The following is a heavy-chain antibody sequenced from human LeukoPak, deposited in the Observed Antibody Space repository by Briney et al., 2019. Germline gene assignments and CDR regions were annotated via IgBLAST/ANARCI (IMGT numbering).Heavy chain of an antibody. J-gene: IGHJ6*03. CDR1: GYTFTGCY. CDR2: INPNTGGT. V-gene: IGHV1-2*02. D-gene: IGHD2-2*01. CDR3: ARADSVPAGNYHYWYMDV. Sequence: GASVTVSCKASGYTFTGCYMHWVRQDPRQGLQWMGWINPNTGGTEYAQKFQGRVTMTRDTSISTVYMELSSLRSDDTAVYYCARADSVPAGNYHYWYMDVWGKGTTVTVSS.